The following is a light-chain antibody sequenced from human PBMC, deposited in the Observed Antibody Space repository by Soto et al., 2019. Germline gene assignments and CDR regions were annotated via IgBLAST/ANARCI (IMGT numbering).Light chain of an antibody. V-gene: IGKV4-1*01. CDR2: WAS. J-gene: IGKJ4*01. Sequence: DIVMTQSPDSLAVSLGERATINCKSSQSVLYSSNNKNYLAWYQQKPGQPPKLLIYWASTQEFGVPDRFSGSGSGTDFTLTISSLQAEDVAVYYCQQYYSTPLTFGGGTKVEIK. CDR1: QSVLYSSNNKNY. CDR3: QQYYSTPLT.